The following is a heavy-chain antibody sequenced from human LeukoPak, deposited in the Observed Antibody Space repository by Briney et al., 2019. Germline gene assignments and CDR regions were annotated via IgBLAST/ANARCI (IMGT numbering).Heavy chain of an antibody. D-gene: IGHD3-22*01. Sequence: PGESLKISCKGSGYSFTSYWIGWVRQMPGKGLEWMGIIYPGDSDTRYSPSFQGQVTISADKSISTAYLQWSSLKASDTAMYYCARLLYYYDSSGQNYFDYWGQGTLVTVSS. CDR2: IYPGDSDT. J-gene: IGHJ4*02. CDR3: ARLLYYYDSSGQNYFDY. V-gene: IGHV5-51*01. CDR1: GYSFTSYW.